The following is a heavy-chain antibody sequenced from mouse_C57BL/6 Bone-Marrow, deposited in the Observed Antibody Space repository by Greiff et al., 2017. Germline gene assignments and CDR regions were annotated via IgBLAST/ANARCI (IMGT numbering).Heavy chain of an antibody. J-gene: IGHJ3*01. V-gene: IGHV1-69*01. Sequence: VQLLQPGAEFVMPGASVKLSCKASGYTFTSYWMHWVKQRPGQGLEWIGEIDPSDSYTNYNQTFKGKFTFTVDKSASTVFMQLSSLRSEDPAVYYCESESCYYGSAGFAYWGQGTLVTVSA. CDR2: IDPSDSYT. CDR3: ESESCYYGSAGFAY. D-gene: IGHD1-1*01. CDR1: GYTFTSYW.